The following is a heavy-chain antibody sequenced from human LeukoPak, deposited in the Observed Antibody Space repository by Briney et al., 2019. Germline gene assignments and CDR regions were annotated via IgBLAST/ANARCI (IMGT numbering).Heavy chain of an antibody. CDR1: GFTFSSYG. Sequence: PGRSLRLSCAASGFTFSSYGMHWVRQAPGKGLEWVAVIWNDGSNKYYADSVKGRFTISRDNSKNTLYLQMNSLRAEDTAVYYCARGEVGVAVAVYWGQGTLVTVSS. V-gene: IGHV3-33*01. CDR3: ARGEVGVAVAVY. J-gene: IGHJ4*02. D-gene: IGHD6-19*01. CDR2: IWNDGSNK.